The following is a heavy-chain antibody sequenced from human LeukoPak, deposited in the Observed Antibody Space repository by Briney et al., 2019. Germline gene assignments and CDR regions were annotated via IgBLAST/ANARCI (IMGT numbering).Heavy chain of an antibody. CDR3: ARSKSSYSTDDFDI. Sequence: GGSLRLSCAASGFTFSSHWMHWVRQAPGKGLVWVSRINGDGSNTTYADSVKGRFTISRNNAKNKLYLQMNRLRAEDTAVYHCARSKSSYSTDDFDIWGQGTMVTVSS. CDR1: GFTFSSHW. J-gene: IGHJ3*02. D-gene: IGHD6-6*01. CDR2: INGDGSNT. V-gene: IGHV3-74*03.